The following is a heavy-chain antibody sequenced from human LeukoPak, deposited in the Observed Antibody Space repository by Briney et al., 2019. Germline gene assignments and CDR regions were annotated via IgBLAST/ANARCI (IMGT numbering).Heavy chain of an antibody. CDR1: GFTFSSYW. Sequence: PGGFLRLSCAASGFTFSSYWMSWVRQAPGKGLEWVANIKYDGSEKYSVDSVKGRFTISRDNAKNSLYLQMNSLRAEDTAVYYCARDSVTLFDYWGQGTLVTVSS. V-gene: IGHV3-7*01. J-gene: IGHJ4*02. CDR3: ARDSVTLFDY. CDR2: IKYDGSEK. D-gene: IGHD5/OR15-5a*01.